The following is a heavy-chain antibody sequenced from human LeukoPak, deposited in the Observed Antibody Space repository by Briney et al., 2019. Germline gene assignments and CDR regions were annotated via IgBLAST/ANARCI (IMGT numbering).Heavy chain of an antibody. Sequence: GRSLRLSCAASGFTFYDYAMHWVRQAPGKGLEWVSGISWNSGSMGYADEFKDRFIISIKNAKLSMYLQMNSLRAEDTALYYCAKDVSSGTPGDAQNYFAYWGQGTLVTVPS. D-gene: IGHD1-26*01. CDR3: AKDVSSGTPGDAQNYFAY. CDR2: ISWNSGSM. CDR1: GFTFYDYA. V-gene: IGHV3-9*01. J-gene: IGHJ4*02.